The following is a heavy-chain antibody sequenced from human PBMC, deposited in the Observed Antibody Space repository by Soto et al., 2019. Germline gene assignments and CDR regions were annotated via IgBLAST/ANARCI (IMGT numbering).Heavy chain of an antibody. CDR1: GFTFSSYA. J-gene: IGHJ6*02. CDR3: AKEWLRSRYYYYGMDV. D-gene: IGHD5-12*01. Sequence: PGGSLRLSCAASGFTFSSYAMSWVRQAPGKGLEWVSAISGSGGSTYYADSVKGRFTISRDNSKNTLYLQMNSLRAEDTAVYYCAKEWLRSRYYYYGMDVWGQGTTVTVSS. CDR2: ISGSGGST. V-gene: IGHV3-23*01.